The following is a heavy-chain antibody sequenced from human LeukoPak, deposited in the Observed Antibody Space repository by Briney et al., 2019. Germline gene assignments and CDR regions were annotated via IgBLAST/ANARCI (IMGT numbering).Heavy chain of an antibody. CDR3: ATASFGTAIPDAFDI. V-gene: IGHV1-24*01. CDR1: GYTLTELS. J-gene: IGHJ3*02. D-gene: IGHD5-18*01. CDR2: FDPEDGET. Sequence: ASVKVSCKVSGYTLTELSMHWVRQAPGKGLEWMGGFDPEDGETIYAQKFQGRVTMTEDTSTDTAYMELSSLRSEDTAVYYCATASFGTAIPDAFDIWGQGTMVTVSS.